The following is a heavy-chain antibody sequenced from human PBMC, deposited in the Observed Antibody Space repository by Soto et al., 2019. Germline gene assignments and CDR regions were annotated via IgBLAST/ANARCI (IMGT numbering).Heavy chain of an antibody. CDR2: ISGGGGDT. D-gene: IGHD4-17*01. Sequence: GGSLRLSCVASAFTFSTYAMNWVRQAPGKGLECVSAISGGGGDTFNADSVKGRFIISRDNSENTLYLQMNSLRADDTAVYCCARGSVTTAYMDVWGKGTTVTVSS. J-gene: IGHJ6*03. CDR3: ARGSVTTAYMDV. CDR1: AFTFSTYA. V-gene: IGHV3-23*01.